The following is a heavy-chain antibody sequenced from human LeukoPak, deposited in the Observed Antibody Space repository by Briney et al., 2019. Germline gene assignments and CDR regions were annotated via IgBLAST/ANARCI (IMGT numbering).Heavy chain of an antibody. CDR3: ARDLGAYAFDI. J-gene: IGHJ3*02. Sequence: QPGGSLRLSCAASGFTFSSYDMHWVRHATGKGLEWVSAIGTAGDTYYPGSVKGRFTISRENAKNSLYLQMNSLRAGDTAVYYCARDLGAYAFDIWGQGTMVTVSS. CDR2: IGTAGDT. CDR1: GFTFSSYD. D-gene: IGHD1-26*01. V-gene: IGHV3-13*01.